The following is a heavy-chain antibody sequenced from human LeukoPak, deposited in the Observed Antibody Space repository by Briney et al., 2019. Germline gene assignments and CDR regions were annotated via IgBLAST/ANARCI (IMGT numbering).Heavy chain of an antibody. CDR2: IYYSRST. CDR3: ARQPTYYDFWSGYQGQYYFDY. J-gene: IGHJ4*02. CDR1: GGSISSSSYY. V-gene: IGHV4-39*01. Sequence: PSETLSLTCTVAGGSISSSSYYWGWILQPPAKGLEWIGSIYYSRSTYYNPSLKRRVTISVDTSKNQWSLKLSSVTAADTAVYYCARQPTYYDFWSGYQGQYYFDYWGQGTLVTVSS. D-gene: IGHD3-3*01.